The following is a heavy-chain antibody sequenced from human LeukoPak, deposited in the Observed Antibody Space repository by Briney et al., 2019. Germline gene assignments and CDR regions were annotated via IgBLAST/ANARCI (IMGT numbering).Heavy chain of an antibody. CDR3: ARGPFSSSWSEFDY. CDR2: ISGDSRYI. CDR1: GFTFSDYS. V-gene: IGHV3-21*06. J-gene: IGHJ4*02. D-gene: IGHD6-13*01. Sequence: GGSLILSCAASGFTFSDYSLNWVGQAPGKGLEWVSCISGDSRYIYYADSVKGRSTISRDNAQNSLYLHMNSLRAEDTAVYYCARGPFSSSWSEFDYWGQGTLVTVSS.